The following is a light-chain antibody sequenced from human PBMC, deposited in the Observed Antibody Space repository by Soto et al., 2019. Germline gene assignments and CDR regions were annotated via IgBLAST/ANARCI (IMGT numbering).Light chain of an antibody. J-gene: IGKJ4*01. CDR1: QGISSF. V-gene: IGKV1-9*01. Sequence: DIQLTQSPSFLSASVGDRVTITCRASQGISSFLAWYQKKPGTAPKPLIYAASTLHSGVPSRFSGSGSTLTISGLQPEDFATYYCQQLDSYPLTFGGGTKVE. CDR2: AAS. CDR3: QQLDSYPLT.